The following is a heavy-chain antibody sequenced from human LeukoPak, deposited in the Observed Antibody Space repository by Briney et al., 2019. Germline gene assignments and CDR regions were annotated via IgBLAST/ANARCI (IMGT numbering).Heavy chain of an antibody. CDR2: IYYSGGT. Sequence: SETLSLTCTVSGGSISSSSYYWGWIRQPPGKGLEWIGSIYYSGGTYYNPSLKSRVTISVDTSKNQFSLKLSSVTAADTAVYYCARGRPGHYYYYMDVWGKGTTVTVSS. J-gene: IGHJ6*03. V-gene: IGHV4-39*07. CDR3: ARGRPGHYYYYMDV. CDR1: GGSISSSSYY. D-gene: IGHD1-14*01.